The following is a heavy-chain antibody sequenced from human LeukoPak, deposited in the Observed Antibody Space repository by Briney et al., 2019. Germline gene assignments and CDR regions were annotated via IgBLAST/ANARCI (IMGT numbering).Heavy chain of an antibody. CDR3: ARGIPLFDY. D-gene: IGHD2-21*01. J-gene: IGHJ4*02. Sequence: WXGIXXXPGKGLEWIGYIYYSGSTNYNPSLKSRVTISVDTSKNQFSLKLSSVTAADTAVYYCARGIPLFDYWGQGTLVTVSS. V-gene: IGHV4-59*01. CDR2: IYYSGST.